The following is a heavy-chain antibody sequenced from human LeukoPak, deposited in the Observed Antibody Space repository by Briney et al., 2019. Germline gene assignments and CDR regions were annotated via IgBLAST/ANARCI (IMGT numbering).Heavy chain of an antibody. J-gene: IGHJ5*01. CDR2: INHSGST. CDR3: ARDSGETEVGAATFDY. D-gene: IGHD2-15*01. V-gene: IGHV4-34*01. Sequence: MSSETVSLLCALYGELDWGYNWLWTRQPPGKGLEWIGEINHSGSTNYNPSLKSRVTISVDTSKNQFSLKLSSVTAADTAVYYCARDSGETEVGAATFDYWGQGTLVTVSS. CDR1: GELDWGYN.